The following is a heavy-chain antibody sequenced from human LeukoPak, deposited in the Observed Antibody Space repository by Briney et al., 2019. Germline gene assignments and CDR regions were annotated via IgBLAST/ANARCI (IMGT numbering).Heavy chain of an antibody. D-gene: IGHD5-24*01. J-gene: IGHJ4*02. CDR2: ISDTGSTI. Sequence: PGGSLRLSCAASGFTFSSYELNWVRQAPGKGLEWVSYISDTGSTIYYADSVEGRFTISRDNAKNSLYLQMNSLRAEDTAVYYCAGAPKGREADYWGQGTLVTVSS. CDR1: GFTFSSYE. CDR3: AGAPKGREADY. V-gene: IGHV3-48*03.